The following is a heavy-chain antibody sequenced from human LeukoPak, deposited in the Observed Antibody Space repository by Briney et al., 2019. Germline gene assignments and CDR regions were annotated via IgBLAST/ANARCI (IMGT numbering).Heavy chain of an antibody. D-gene: IGHD6-19*01. V-gene: IGHV1-2*02. J-gene: IGHJ4*02. CDR2: INPKSGDT. CDR3: VGHLTGGSGD. Sequence: ASVKVSGKAAGYTFTDYYMNWVRQAPGQTFEWLAWINPKSGDTHYTQKVQGRVTVTTDTSITSVYMELSGLQSDDTAVYYCVGHLTGGSGDWGQG. CDR1: GYTFTDYY.